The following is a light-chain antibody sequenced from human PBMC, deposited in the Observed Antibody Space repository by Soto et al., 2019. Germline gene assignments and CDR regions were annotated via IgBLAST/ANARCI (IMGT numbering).Light chain of an antibody. CDR1: QGISSY. J-gene: IGKJ2*01. CDR3: QQYYSYPYT. V-gene: IGKV1-8*01. Sequence: AIRMTQSPSSLSASTGDRVTITCRASQGISSYLAWYQQKPGKAPKVMIYAASTLQSGVPSRFSGSGSGKDFTITISCLQSEDCATYYCQQYYSYPYTFGQGTKLEIK. CDR2: AAS.